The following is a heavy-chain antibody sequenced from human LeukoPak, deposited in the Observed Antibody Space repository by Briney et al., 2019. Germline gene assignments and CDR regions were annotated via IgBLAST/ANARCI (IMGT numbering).Heavy chain of an antibody. CDR2: IDWDDDK. CDR3: ARNPVATPAGDYFDY. CDR1: GFSLSTSGMR. V-gene: IGHV2-70*04. D-gene: IGHD5-12*01. J-gene: IGHJ4*02. Sequence: SGPTLVQPTQPLTLTCTFSGFSLSTSGMRVSWIRQPPVKALEWLALIDWDDDKFYSTSRKTRLTISKDTSKNQVVLTMTNMDPVDTATYYCARNPVATPAGDYFDYWGQGTLVTVSS.